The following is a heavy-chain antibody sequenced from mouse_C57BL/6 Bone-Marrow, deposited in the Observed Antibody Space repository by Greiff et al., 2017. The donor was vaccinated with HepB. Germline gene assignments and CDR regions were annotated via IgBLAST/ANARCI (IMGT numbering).Heavy chain of an antibody. CDR1: GYSITSGYY. V-gene: IGHV3-6*01. CDR3: ARAIITTVVATPDY. J-gene: IGHJ2*01. Sequence: VQLKESGPGLVKPSQSLSLTCSVTGYSITSGYYWNWIRQFPGNKLEWMGYISYDGSNNYNPSLKNRISITRDTSKNQFFLKLNSVTTEDTATYYCARAIITTVVATPDYWGQGTTLTVSS. D-gene: IGHD1-1*01. CDR2: ISYDGSN.